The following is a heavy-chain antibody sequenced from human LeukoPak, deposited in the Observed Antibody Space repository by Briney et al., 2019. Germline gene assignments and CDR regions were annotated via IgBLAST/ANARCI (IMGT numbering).Heavy chain of an antibody. CDR3: ARQAAYYDSSGYYYVNDY. J-gene: IGHJ4*02. V-gene: IGHV4-39*07. CDR2: INHSAST. Sequence: SETLSLTCTVSGGSISSGSYYWSWIRQPPGKGLEWIGEINHSASTNYYPYLKIRVTISVSKSKNQFSLKLSSVPAADTAVYYCARQAAYYDSSGYYYVNDYWGQGTLVTVSS. D-gene: IGHD3-22*01. CDR1: GGSISSGSYY.